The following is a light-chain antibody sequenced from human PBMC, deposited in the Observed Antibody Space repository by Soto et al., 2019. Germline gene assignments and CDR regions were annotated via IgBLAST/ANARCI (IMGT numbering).Light chain of an antibody. V-gene: IGKV1-33*01. CDR2: GAS. J-gene: IGKJ3*01. CDR1: QDIRTS. Sequence: DIQMTQSPSSLSASVGARVSITCQASQDIRTSLSWFQQKPGRAPKLLIYGASYLETGVPSRFRGSGSGTDFSFTISRLQPEAIATYYCQQYDNLPPSTFGPGTKVDIK. CDR3: QQYDNLPPST.